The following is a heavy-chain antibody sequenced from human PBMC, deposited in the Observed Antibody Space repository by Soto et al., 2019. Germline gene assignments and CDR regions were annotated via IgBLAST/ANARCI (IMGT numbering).Heavy chain of an antibody. Sequence: GGSLRLSCAASGFTFSSYWMSWVRQAPGKGLEWVANIKQDGSEKYYVDSVRGRFTISRDNAKNSLYLQMNSLRAEDTAVYYRARVCITIFGVVRGFDPWGQGTLVTVSS. V-gene: IGHV3-7*03. CDR3: ARVCITIFGVVRGFDP. J-gene: IGHJ5*02. D-gene: IGHD3-3*01. CDR2: IKQDGSEK. CDR1: GFTFSSYW.